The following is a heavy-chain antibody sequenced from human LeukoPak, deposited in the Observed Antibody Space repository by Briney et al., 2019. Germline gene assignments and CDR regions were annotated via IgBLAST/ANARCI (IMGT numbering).Heavy chain of an antibody. J-gene: IGHJ4*02. CDR2: IYHSGST. Sequence: SETLSLTCTVSGYSISSGYYWGWIRQPPGKGLEWIGSIYHSGSTYYNPSLKSRVTISVDTSKNQFSLKLSSVTAADTAVYYCARVLKYSSSGDYWGQGTLVTVSS. CDR3: ARVLKYSSSGDY. D-gene: IGHD6-13*01. V-gene: IGHV4-38-2*02. CDR1: GYSISSGYY.